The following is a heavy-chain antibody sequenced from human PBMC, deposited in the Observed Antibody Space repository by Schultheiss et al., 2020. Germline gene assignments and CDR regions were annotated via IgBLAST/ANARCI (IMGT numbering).Heavy chain of an antibody. D-gene: IGHD6-25*01. CDR1: GYTFTSYD. J-gene: IGHJ6*03. Sequence: ASVKVSCKASGYTFTSYDINWVRQATGQRLEWMGWMNPNSGNTGYAQKFQGRVTMTRNTSISTAYMELSSLRSEDTAVYYCARGDVAAYEYYYYYYMDVWGKGTTVTVSS. CDR2: MNPNSGNT. CDR3: ARGDVAAYEYYYYYYMDV. V-gene: IGHV1-8*01.